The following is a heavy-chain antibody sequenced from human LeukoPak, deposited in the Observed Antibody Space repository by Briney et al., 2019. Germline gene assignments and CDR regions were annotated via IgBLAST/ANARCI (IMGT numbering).Heavy chain of an antibody. D-gene: IGHD2-2*01. CDR1: GSSISSYY. CDR2: IYDSGNT. V-gene: IGHV4-59*01. Sequence: SETLSLTCTVSGSSISSYYWSWIRQPPGKGLEWIGYIYDSGNTIYSPSLESRVSISVDTSKSQVSLRLNSVTAADTAVYYCVRDCSSTTCYLPMHWGQGTLVTVSS. J-gene: IGHJ4*02. CDR3: VRDCSSTTCYLPMH.